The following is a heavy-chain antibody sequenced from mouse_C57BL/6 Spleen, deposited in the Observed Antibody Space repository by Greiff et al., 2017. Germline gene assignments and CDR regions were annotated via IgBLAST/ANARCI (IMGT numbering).Heavy chain of an antibody. J-gene: IGHJ2*01. CDR1: GYTFTSYW. Sequence: QVQLQQPGAELVRPGTSVKLSCKASGYTFTSYWMHWVKQRPGQGLEWIGVIDPSDSYTNYNQKFKGKATLTVDTSSSTAYMQLSSLTSEDSAVYYCARLDSYYFDYWGKGTTLTVSS. CDR2: IDPSDSYT. CDR3: ARLDSYYFDY. V-gene: IGHV1-59*01.